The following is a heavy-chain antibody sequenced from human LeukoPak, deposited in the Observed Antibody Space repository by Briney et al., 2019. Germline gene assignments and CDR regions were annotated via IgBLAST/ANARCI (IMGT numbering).Heavy chain of an antibody. CDR3: ASARDFGWEGMWN. Sequence: SETLSLTCTVSGGSISSGGYYWSWIRQHPGKGLEWIGYIFNSGSTYYNPSLKSRLTISVDTSKNQSSLKLTSVTAADTAVYYCASARDFGWEGMWNWGQGTLVTVSS. D-gene: IGHD6-19*01. CDR2: IFNSGST. J-gene: IGHJ4*02. V-gene: IGHV4-31*03. CDR1: GGSISSGGYY.